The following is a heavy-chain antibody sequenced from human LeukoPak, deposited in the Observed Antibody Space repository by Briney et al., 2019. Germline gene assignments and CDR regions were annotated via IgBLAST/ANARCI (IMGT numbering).Heavy chain of an antibody. CDR3: ARHRRAVAGRGFNWFDP. J-gene: IGHJ5*02. D-gene: IGHD6-19*01. Sequence: SETLSLTCAVYGGSFSDYYWSWIRQPPGKGLEWIGEINHSGSTNYNPPLKSRVTISVDTSKNQFSLKLRSVTAADTAVYYCARHRRAVAGRGFNWFDPWGQGTLVTVSS. V-gene: IGHV4-34*01. CDR2: INHSGST. CDR1: GGSFSDYY.